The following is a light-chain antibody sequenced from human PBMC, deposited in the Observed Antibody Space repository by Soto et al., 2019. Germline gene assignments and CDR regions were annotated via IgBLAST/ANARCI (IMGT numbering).Light chain of an antibody. CDR3: QQYSTSPPEFT. V-gene: IGKV3-20*01. CDR2: CAS. CDR1: QSVSSNY. J-gene: IGKJ3*01. Sequence: EIVLTQSPGTLSVSPGERVTLSCRASQSVSSNYLAWYQQRPGQAPRLLIFCASYRATGIPDRFSGSGSGTDFTLTISRLEPEDFAVYYCQQYSTSPPEFTFGPGTKVDSK.